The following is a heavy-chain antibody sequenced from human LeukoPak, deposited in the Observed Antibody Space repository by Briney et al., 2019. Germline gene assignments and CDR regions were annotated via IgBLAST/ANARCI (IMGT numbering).Heavy chain of an antibody. V-gene: IGHV3-7*01. CDR1: GFTFSSYA. D-gene: IGHD1-26*01. CDR2: IKQDGSEK. J-gene: IGHJ4*02. CDR3: ATDKIVGASKFDF. Sequence: GGSLRLSCAASGFTFSSYAMHWVRQAPGKGLEWVAKIKQDGSEKLYVDSVKGRFTISRDNAKNSVFLQMNSLRTEDTAVYYCATDKIVGASKFDFWGQGTLVTVSS.